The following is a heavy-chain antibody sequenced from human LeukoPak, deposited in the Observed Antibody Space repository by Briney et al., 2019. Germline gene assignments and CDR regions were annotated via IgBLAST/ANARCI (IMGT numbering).Heavy chain of an antibody. J-gene: IGHJ4*02. V-gene: IGHV3-7*01. D-gene: IGHD3-3*01. CDR2: IKQDGSET. Sequence: GGSLRLSCAASGFTVRSDYMSWVRRAPGKGLEWVANIKQDGSETYYVDSVRGRFTISRDNAKKSLYLQMNSLRAEDTAVYYCARDFWGAYRVDYFDYWGQGTLVTVSS. CDR3: ARDFWGAYRVDYFDY. CDR1: GFTVRSDY.